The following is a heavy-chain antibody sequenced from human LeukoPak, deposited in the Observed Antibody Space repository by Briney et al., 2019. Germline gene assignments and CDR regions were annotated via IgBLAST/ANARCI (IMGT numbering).Heavy chain of an antibody. CDR3: ARYASRVVPAAIRRYFDY. V-gene: IGHV1-2*02. Sequence: GASVKVSCKASGYTFTGYYMHWVRQAPGQGLEWMGWINSNSGGTNYAQKFQGRVTMTRDTSISTAYMELSRLRSDDTAVYYCARYASRVVPAAIRRYFDYWGQGTLVTVST. D-gene: IGHD2-2*02. CDR1: GYTFTGYY. J-gene: IGHJ4*02. CDR2: INSNSGGT.